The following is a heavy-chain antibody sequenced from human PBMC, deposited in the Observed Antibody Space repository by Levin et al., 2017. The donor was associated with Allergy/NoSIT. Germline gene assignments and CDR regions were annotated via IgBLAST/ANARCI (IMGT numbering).Heavy chain of an antibody. J-gene: IGHJ6*02. Sequence: GESLKISCAASGFTFSSYAMSWVRQAPGKGLEWVSAISGSGGSTYYADSVKGRFTISRDNSKNTLYLQMNSLRAEDTAVYYCAKESTGNYYYYGMDVWGQGTTVTVSS. CDR2: ISGSGGST. D-gene: IGHD7-27*01. CDR1: GFTFSSYA. V-gene: IGHV3-23*01. CDR3: AKESTGNYYYYGMDV.